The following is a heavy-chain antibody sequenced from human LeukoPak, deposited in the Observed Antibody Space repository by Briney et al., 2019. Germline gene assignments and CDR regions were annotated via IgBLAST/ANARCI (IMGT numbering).Heavy chain of an antibody. Sequence: SETLSLTCTVSGGSISSSSYYWGWIRQPPGKGLEWIGSIYYSGSTNYNPSLKSRVTISVDTSKNQFSLKLSSVTAADTAVYYCARQRRYFDWLWTPTPSNWFDPWGQGTLVTVSS. CDR3: ARQRRYFDWLWTPTPSNWFDP. CDR2: IYYSGST. V-gene: IGHV4-39*01. J-gene: IGHJ5*02. CDR1: GGSISSSSYY. D-gene: IGHD3-9*01.